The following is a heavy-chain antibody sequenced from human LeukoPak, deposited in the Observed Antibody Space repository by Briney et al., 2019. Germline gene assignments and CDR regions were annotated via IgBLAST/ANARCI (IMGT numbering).Heavy chain of an antibody. D-gene: IGHD3-22*01. CDR2: ISSSGSTI. CDR3: ARFRAAIYYYDSSGYSDY. J-gene: IGHJ4*02. V-gene: IGHV3-48*04. CDR1: GFTFSSYW. Sequence: GGSLRLSCAASGFTFSSYWMSWVRQAPGKGLEWVSYISSSGSTIYYADSVKGRFTISRDNAKNSLYLQMNSLRAEDTAVYYCARFRAAIYYYDSSGYSDYWGQGTLVTVSS.